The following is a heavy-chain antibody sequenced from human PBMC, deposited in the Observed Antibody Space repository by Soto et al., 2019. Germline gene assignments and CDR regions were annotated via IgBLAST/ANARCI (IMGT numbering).Heavy chain of an antibody. CDR2: IYHSGST. V-gene: IGHV4-30-2*01. D-gene: IGHD5-18*01. CDR3: ASGTAMVRGYYYYGMDV. Sequence: QLQLQESGSGLVKPSQTLSLTCAVSGGSISSGGYSWSWIRQPPGKGLEWIGYIYHSGSTYYNPSLKSRVTRSVDRSKNQFSLKLSSVTAADTAVYYCASGTAMVRGYYYYGMDVWGQGTTVTVSS. J-gene: IGHJ6*02. CDR1: GGSISSGGYS.